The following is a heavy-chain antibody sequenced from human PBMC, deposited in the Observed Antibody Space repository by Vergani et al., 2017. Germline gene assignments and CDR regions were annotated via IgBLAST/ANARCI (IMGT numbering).Heavy chain of an antibody. D-gene: IGHD3-10*01. CDR1: GYTFTSYY. CDR3: ASSDPWGVWFGKLYYYYYMDV. CDR2: INPSGGST. J-gene: IGHJ6*03. Sequence: QVQLVQSGAEVKKPGASVKVSCKASGYTFTSYYMHWVRQAPGQGLEWMGIINPSGGSTSYAQKFQGRVTMTRDTSTSTVYMELSSLRSEDTAVYYCASSDPWGVWFGKLYYYYYMDVWGKGTTVTVSS. V-gene: IGHV1-46*01.